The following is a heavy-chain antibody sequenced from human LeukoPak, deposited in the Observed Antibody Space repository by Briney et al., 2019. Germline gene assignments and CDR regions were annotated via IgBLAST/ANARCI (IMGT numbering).Heavy chain of an antibody. V-gene: IGHV4-59*01. CDR2: IYYSGST. CDR3: ARRSQGFDP. J-gene: IGHJ5*02. CDR1: GGSISSYY. Sequence: SETLSLTCTVPGGSISSYYWSWIRQPPGKGLEWIGYIYYSGSTNYNPSLKSRVTISVDTSKNQFSLKLSSVTAADTAVYYCARRSQGFDPWGQGTLVTVSS. D-gene: IGHD5-24*01.